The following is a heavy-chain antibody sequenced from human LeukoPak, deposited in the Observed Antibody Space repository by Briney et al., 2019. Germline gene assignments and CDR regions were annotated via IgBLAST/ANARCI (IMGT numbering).Heavy chain of an antibody. D-gene: IGHD5-24*01. CDR1: GYIFTSYY. J-gene: IGHJ4*02. Sequence: ASVKVSCKASGYIFTSYYIHWVRQAPGQGLEWMGIFNPSDGSTNYAQKFQGRVTMTREMSTSTAYMELSSLRSEDTAVYYCARDWKGMATIGDLDYWGQGTLVTVSS. V-gene: IGHV1-46*01. CDR2: FNPSDGST. CDR3: ARDWKGMATIGDLDY.